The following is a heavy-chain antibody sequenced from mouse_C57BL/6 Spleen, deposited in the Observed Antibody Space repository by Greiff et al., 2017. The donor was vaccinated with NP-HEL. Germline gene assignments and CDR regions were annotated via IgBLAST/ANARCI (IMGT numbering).Heavy chain of an antibody. J-gene: IGHJ4*01. D-gene: IGHD1-1*01. CDR2: IWSDGST. Sequence: VQRVESGPGLVAPSQSLSITCTVSGFSLTSYGVHWVRQPPGKGLEWLVVIWSDGSTTYNSALKSRLSISKDNSKSQVFLKMNSLQTDDTAMYYCARQGTTVDYYAMDYWGQGTSVTVSS. CDR1: GFSLTSYG. CDR3: ARQGTTVDYYAMDY. V-gene: IGHV2-6-1*01.